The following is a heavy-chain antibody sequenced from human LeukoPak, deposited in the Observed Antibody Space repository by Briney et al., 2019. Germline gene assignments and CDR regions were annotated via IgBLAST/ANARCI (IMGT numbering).Heavy chain of an antibody. D-gene: IGHD3-3*01. CDR3: AEAYYDFWSGYPTYFDY. J-gene: IGHJ4*02. CDR1: GCSFSSGGFY. CDR2: IYYSGST. Sequence: PSETLSLTCTVSGCSFSSGGFYRSWIRQHPGKCLEWIGYIYYSGSTYYNPSLKSRVTISVDTSKNQFSLKLSSVTAADTAVYYCAEAYYDFWSGYPTYFDYWGQGTLVTVSS. V-gene: IGHV4-31*03.